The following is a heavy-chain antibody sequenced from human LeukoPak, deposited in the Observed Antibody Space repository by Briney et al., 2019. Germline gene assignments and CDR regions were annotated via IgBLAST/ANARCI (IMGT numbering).Heavy chain of an antibody. D-gene: IGHD1-1*01. CDR1: GFTFSSYA. V-gene: IGHV3-23*01. CDR2: ISGSGGST. CDR3: ARDLQAGYYYYGMDV. Sequence: GGSLRLSCAASGFTFSSYAMSWVRQAPGKGLEWVSAISGSGGSTYYADSVKGRFTISGDNSKNTLYLQMNSLRAEDTAVYYCARDLQAGYYYYGMDVWGQGTTVTVSS. J-gene: IGHJ6*02.